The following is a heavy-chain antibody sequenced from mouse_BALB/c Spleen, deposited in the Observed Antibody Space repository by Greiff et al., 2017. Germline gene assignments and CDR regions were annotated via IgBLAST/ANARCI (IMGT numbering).Heavy chain of an antibody. J-gene: IGHJ3*01. CDR1: GYSITSDYA. V-gene: IGHV3-2*02. D-gene: IGHD1-1*01. CDR2: ISYSGST. Sequence: EVQLQQSGPGLVKPSQSLSLTCTVTGYSITSDYAWNWIRQFPGNKLEWMGYISYSGSTSYNPSLKSRISITRDTSKNQFFLQLNSVTTEDTATYYCARSGGLNYYGIRFAYWGQGTLVTVSA. CDR3: ARSGGLNYYGIRFAY.